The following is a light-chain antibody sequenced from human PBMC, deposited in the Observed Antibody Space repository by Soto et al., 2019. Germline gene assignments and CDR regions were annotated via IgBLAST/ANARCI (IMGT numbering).Light chain of an antibody. CDR1: QNISNY. V-gene: IGKV1-33*01. CDR2: DPS. CDR3: QQYDDYPS. J-gene: IGKJ5*01. Sequence: DIQMTQSPSSLSASVGDRVTITCQASQNISNYLNWYQQKPGRAPKLLIYDPSTLEAGVPSRFRGSGSGTDFTFTISRLKPEDIATYYCQQYDDYPSFGQGTRLEIK.